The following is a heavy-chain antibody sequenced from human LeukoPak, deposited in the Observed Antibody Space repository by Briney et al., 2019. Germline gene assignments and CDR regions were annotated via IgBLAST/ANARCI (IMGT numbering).Heavy chain of an antibody. CDR3: AKGGYSGSYYPLGY. J-gene: IGHJ4*02. D-gene: IGHD1-26*01. CDR2: IWYDGSNK. V-gene: IGHV3-30*02. CDR1: GFTFSSYG. Sequence: GGSLRLSCAASGFTFSSYGMHWVRQAPGKGLEWVAVIWYDGSNKYYADSVKGRFTISRDNSKNTLYLQMNSLRAEDTAVYYCAKGGYSGSYYPLGYWGQGTLVTVSS.